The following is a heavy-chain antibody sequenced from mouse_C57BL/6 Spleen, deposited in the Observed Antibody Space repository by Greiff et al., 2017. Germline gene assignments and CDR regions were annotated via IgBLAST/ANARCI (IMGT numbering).Heavy chain of an antibody. D-gene: IGHD1-1*01. J-gene: IGHJ2*01. Sequence: QVQLQQPGAELVMPGASVKLSCKASGYTFTSYWMHWVKQRPGQGLEWIGEIDPSDSYTNYNQKFKGKSTLTVDKSSSTAYMQLSSLTSEDSAVYYCARRDYGSSYADCDYWGQGTTLTVSA. CDR2: IDPSDSYT. CDR3: ARRDYGSSYADCDY. V-gene: IGHV1-69*01. CDR1: GYTFTSYW.